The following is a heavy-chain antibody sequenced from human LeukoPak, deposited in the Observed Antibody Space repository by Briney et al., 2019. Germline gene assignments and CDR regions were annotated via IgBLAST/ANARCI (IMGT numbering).Heavy chain of an antibody. CDR2: IRSEANSYAT. J-gene: IGHJ4*02. Sequence: PGGSLKLSCAASGFTFSGSAMHWVRQASGKGLEWVGRIRSEANSYATAYAASVKGRFTISRDDSKNTAYLQMNSLKTEDTAVYYCTRRDTAMVNFDYWGQGTLVTVSS. V-gene: IGHV3-73*01. D-gene: IGHD5-18*01. CDR1: GFTFSGSA. CDR3: TRRDTAMVNFDY.